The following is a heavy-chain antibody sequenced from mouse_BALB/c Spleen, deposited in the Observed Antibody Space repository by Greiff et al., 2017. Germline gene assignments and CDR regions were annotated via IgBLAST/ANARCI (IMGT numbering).Heavy chain of an antibody. CDR3: TRGAISAWFAY. Sequence: QVQLQQPGAELVKPGASVKMSCKASGYTFTSYWMHWVKQRPGQGLEWIGVIDPSDSYTSYNQKFKGKATLTVDTSSSTAYMQLSSLTSEDSAVYYCTRGAISAWFAYWGQGTLVTVSA. CDR1: GYTFTSYW. CDR2: IDPSDSYT. J-gene: IGHJ3*01. V-gene: IGHV1S127*01.